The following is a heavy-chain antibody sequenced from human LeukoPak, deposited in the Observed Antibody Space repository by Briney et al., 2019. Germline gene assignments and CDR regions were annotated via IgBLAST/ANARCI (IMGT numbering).Heavy chain of an antibody. Sequence: PGRSLRLSCAASGFTFSSYGMPWVRQAPGKGLEWVAVIWYDGSNKYYADSVKGRFTISRDNSKNTLYLQMNSLRAEDTAVYYCATAPYYYGSGSYPYYYYGMDVWGQGTTVTVSS. D-gene: IGHD3-10*01. CDR1: GFTFSSYG. CDR3: ATAPYYYGSGSYPYYYYGMDV. V-gene: IGHV3-33*01. J-gene: IGHJ6*02. CDR2: IWYDGSNK.